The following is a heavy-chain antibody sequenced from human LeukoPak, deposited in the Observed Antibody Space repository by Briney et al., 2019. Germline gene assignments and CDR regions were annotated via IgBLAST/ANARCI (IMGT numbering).Heavy chain of an antibody. V-gene: IGHV3-21*01. CDR2: ISSSSSYI. CDR3: ARYSSIAARPDY. Sequence: PGGSLRLSCADSGFTFSSYSMNWVRQAPGKGLEWVSSISSSSSYIYYADSVKGRFTISRDNAKNSLYLQMNSLRAEDTAVYYCARYSSIAARPDYWGQGTLVTVSS. CDR1: GFTFSSYS. D-gene: IGHD6-6*01. J-gene: IGHJ4*02.